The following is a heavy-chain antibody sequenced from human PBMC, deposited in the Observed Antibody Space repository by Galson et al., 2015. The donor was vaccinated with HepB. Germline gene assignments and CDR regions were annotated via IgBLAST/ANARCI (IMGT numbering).Heavy chain of an antibody. Sequence: SETLSLTCTVSGGSISSYYWSWIRQPPGKGLEWIGYIYYSGSTNYNPSLKSRVTISVDTSKNQFSLKLSSVTAADTAVYYCARGSPYYGDYAYRTFDYWGQGTLVTVSS. V-gene: IGHV4-59*01. CDR1: GGSISSYY. D-gene: IGHD4-17*01. J-gene: IGHJ4*02. CDR2: IYYSGST. CDR3: ARGSPYYGDYAYRTFDY.